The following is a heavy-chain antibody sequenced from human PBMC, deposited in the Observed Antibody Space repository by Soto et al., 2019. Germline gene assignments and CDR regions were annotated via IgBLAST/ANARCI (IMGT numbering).Heavy chain of an antibody. V-gene: IGHV3-11*01. CDR2: ITTGGRIT. D-gene: IGHD1-1*01. CDR1: GFTFSDYY. Sequence: QVQLVESGGGLVKPGGSLRLSCAASGFTFSDYYMSWIRQAPGQGLEWVSHITTGGRITYDAESVKGRFTASRDNAKNLLHVRMTNLRAEDAAVYYCARDRWATGTNYGMDVWGQGTTVIVSS. CDR3: ARDRWATGTNYGMDV. J-gene: IGHJ6*02.